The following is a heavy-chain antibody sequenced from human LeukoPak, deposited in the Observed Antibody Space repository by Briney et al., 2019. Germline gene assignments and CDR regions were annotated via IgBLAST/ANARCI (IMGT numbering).Heavy chain of an antibody. Sequence: GRSLRLSCAASGFTFSSYGMHWVRQAPGKGLEWVAVISYDGSNKYYADSVKGRFTISRDNSKNTLYLQMNSLRAEDTAVYYCARDRFAGYSSSWFHYYYYYGMDVWGQGTTVTVSS. CDR2: ISYDGSNK. D-gene: IGHD6-13*01. J-gene: IGHJ6*02. V-gene: IGHV3-30*03. CDR3: ARDRFAGYSSSWFHYYYYYGMDV. CDR1: GFTFSSYG.